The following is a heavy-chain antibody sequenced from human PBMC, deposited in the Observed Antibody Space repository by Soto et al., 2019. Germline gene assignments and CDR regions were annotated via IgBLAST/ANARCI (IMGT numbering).Heavy chain of an antibody. CDR1: GGRISSSSYY. CDR3: ARRSLTPPEYYFDY. J-gene: IGHJ4*02. CDR2: IYYSGST. V-gene: IGHV4-39*01. Sequence: SETRSLTCTVSGGRISSSSYYWGWIRQPPGKGLEWIGSIYYSGSTYYNPFLKSRVTISVDTSKNQFSLKLSSVTAADTAVYYCARRSLTPPEYYFDYWGQGTLVTVSS.